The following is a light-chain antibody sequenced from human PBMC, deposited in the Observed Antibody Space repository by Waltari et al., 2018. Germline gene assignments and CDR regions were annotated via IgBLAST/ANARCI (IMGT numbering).Light chain of an antibody. Sequence: QSVLTQPPSVSGAPGPRVTISCTGRSPHIGPGYDVPWYQQLPGSAPKLLMFGNTNRPSGVPDRFSGSKSGASASLAITGLQAEDEAVYYCHSYDIGLTAWVFGGGTKLTVL. CDR2: GNT. J-gene: IGLJ3*02. CDR3: HSYDIGLTAWV. CDR1: SPHIGPGYD. V-gene: IGLV1-40*01.